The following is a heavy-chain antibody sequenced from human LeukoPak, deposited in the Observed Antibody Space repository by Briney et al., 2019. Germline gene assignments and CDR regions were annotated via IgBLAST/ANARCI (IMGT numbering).Heavy chain of an antibody. V-gene: IGHV3-48*02. CDR1: GFTFSSYS. Sequence: GGSLRLSCAASGFTFSSYSMNWVRQAPGKGLEWVSYISSSSTIYYADSVKGRFTISRDNAKNSLYLQMNSLRDEDTAVYYCAVDYGGNSDAFDIWGQGTMVTVSS. CDR3: AVDYGGNSDAFDI. D-gene: IGHD4-23*01. CDR2: ISSSSTI. J-gene: IGHJ3*02.